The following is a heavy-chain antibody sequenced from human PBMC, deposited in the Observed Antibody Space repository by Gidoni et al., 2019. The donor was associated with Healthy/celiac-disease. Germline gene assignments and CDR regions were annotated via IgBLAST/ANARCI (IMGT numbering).Heavy chain of an antibody. V-gene: IGHV3-30-3*01. J-gene: IGHJ3*02. CDR3: ARDKGGVTMIGGAFEI. CDR2: ISYDGSNK. CDR1: GFTFSSYA. D-gene: IGHD3-22*01. Sequence: QVQLVESGGGVVQPGRSLRLPCAASGFTFSSYAMHGVRQAPGKGLEWLAVISYDGSNKDFADSVKGRFTISRDNSKNTLYLQMNRRRAEDTAVYYCARDKGGVTMIGGAFEIWGQGTMVTVSS.